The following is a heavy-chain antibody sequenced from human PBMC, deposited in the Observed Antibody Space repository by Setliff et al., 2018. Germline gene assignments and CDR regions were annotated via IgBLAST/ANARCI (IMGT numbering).Heavy chain of an antibody. CDR1: GGTFGSYA. CDR2: IIPIFGTA. Sequence: SVKVSCKASGGTFGSYAISWVRQAPGQGLEWMGGIIPIFGTANYAQKFQGRVTITADESTSTAYMELSSLRSEDTAVYYCARDGDNYYDSSGYYLNHAFDIWGQGTMVTVSS. V-gene: IGHV1-69*13. CDR3: ARDGDNYYDSSGYYLNHAFDI. J-gene: IGHJ3*02. D-gene: IGHD3-22*01.